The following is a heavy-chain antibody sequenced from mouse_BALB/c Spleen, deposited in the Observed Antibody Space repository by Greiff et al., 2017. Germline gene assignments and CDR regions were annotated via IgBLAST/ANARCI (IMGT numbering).Heavy chain of an antibody. CDR3: NVARATVFAY. J-gene: IGHJ3*01. CDR2: IDPENGDT. D-gene: IGHD3-1*01. Sequence: DVKLQESGAELVRSGASVKLSCTASGFNIKDYYMHWVKQRPEQGLEWIGWIDPENGDTEYAPKFQGKATMTADTSSNTAYLQLSSLTSEDTAVYYCNVARATVFAYWGQGTLVTVSA. CDR1: GFNIKDYY. V-gene: IGHV14-4*02.